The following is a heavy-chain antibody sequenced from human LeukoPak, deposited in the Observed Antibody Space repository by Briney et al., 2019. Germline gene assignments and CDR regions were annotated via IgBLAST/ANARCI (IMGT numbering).Heavy chain of an antibody. D-gene: IGHD6-13*01. Sequence: PSETLSLTCTVSGVSISSRNYYWGWIRQPPGKGLEGIGTIYYSGSTNYNPSLKSRVTISVDTSKKLFSLKLSSVTAADTAVYYCARHRVAAVGTFYFDYWGQGTLVTVSS. V-gene: IGHV4-39*01. CDR3: ARHRVAAVGTFYFDY. CDR2: IYYSGST. J-gene: IGHJ4*02. CDR1: GVSISSRNYY.